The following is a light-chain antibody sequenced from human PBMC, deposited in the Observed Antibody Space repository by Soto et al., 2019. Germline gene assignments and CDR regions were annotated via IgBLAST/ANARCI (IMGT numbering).Light chain of an antibody. CDR1: QSVTSDY. CDR3: QQYGSSEII. V-gene: IGKV3-20*01. CDR2: GAS. Sequence: EIVLTQSPGTPSLSPGERATLSCRASQSVTSDYLAWYQQKPGQAPRLLIHGASSRATGIQDRFSGSVSGTDFTLTITRLEPEDFAVFYCQQYGSSEIIFGQGTRLEIK. J-gene: IGKJ5*01.